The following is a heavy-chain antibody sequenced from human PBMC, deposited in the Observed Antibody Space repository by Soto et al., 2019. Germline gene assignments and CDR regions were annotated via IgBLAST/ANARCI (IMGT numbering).Heavy chain of an antibody. CDR2: IIPILGIA. J-gene: IGHJ4*02. V-gene: IGHV1-69*08. Sequence: QVRLVQSGAEVKKPGSSVKVSCKASGGTFSSYTISWVRQAPGQGLEWMGRIIPILGIANYAQKFQGRVTITADKSTSTAYMELSSLRSEDTAVYYCARDRGYCSGGSCYTDYWGQGTLVTVSS. CDR1: GGTFSSYT. D-gene: IGHD2-15*01. CDR3: ARDRGYCSGGSCYTDY.